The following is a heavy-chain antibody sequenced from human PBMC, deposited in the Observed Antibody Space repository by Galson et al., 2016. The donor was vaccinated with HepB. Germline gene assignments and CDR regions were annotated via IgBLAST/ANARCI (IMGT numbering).Heavy chain of an antibody. CDR2: IWYSGKNK. V-gene: IGHV3-33*01. J-gene: IGHJ6*02. Sequence: SLRLSCAASGFAFDNHGMHWVRQAPGKGLEWVALIWYSGKNKYYSDSVRGRFTISRDNSMKKVYLEMNSLRIEDTGLYYCARESPRSSGWDNLYYHGMDVWGRGTTVIVSS. CDR1: GFAFDNHG. D-gene: IGHD6-25*01. CDR3: ARESPRSSGWDNLYYHGMDV.